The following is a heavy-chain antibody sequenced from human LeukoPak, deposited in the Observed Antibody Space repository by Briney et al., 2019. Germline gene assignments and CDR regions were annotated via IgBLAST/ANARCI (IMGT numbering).Heavy chain of an antibody. CDR1: GFTFSSYA. D-gene: IGHD6-13*01. Sequence: GGSLRLSCAASGFTFSSYAMHWVRQAPGKGLEWVSVIYSGGSTFYADSVKGRFTISRDNSKNTLYLQMNSLRAEDTAMYYCARAPIIPAAGDDYWGQGTLVTVSS. J-gene: IGHJ4*02. V-gene: IGHV3-53*01. CDR2: IYSGGST. CDR3: ARAPIIPAAGDDY.